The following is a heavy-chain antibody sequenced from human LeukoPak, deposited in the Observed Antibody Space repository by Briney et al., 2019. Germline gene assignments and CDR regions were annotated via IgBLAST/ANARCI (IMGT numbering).Heavy chain of an antibody. Sequence: GASVKVSCKASGYTFTGYYMHWVRQAPGQGLEWMGWINLNSGGTNYAQKFQGRVTMTRDTSISTAYMELSRLRSDDTAVYYCARGLEGSSWYWEPVDAFDIWGQGTMVTVSS. J-gene: IGHJ3*02. V-gene: IGHV1-2*02. CDR1: GYTFTGYY. CDR2: INLNSGGT. D-gene: IGHD6-13*01. CDR3: ARGLEGSSWYWEPVDAFDI.